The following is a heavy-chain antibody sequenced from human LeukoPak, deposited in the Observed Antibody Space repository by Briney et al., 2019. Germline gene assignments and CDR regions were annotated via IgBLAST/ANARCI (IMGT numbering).Heavy chain of an antibody. CDR2: VTSESAGGTT. Sequence: GGSLRLSCSTSGFIFKNARMSWIRQAPGKGLEWVGRVTSESAGGTTDYPAVVKGRFSISRDDSTNMVYLQMNSLKTEDTALYYCTTDLGDYGDYLREWGQGTLVTVSS. V-gene: IGHV3-15*01. J-gene: IGHJ4*02. CDR3: TTDLGDYGDYLRE. CDR1: GFIFKNAR. D-gene: IGHD4-17*01.